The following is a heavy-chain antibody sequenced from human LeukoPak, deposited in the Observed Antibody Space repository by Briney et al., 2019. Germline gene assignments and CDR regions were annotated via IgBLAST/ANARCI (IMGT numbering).Heavy chain of an antibody. Sequence: ASVKVSCKASGGTFSNYAISWVRQAPGQGLEWMGWMNPNSGNTGYAQKFQGRVTMTRNTSISTAYMELSSLRSEDTAVYYCARGREYYDSSGYYILYYYYMDVWGKGTTVTISS. J-gene: IGHJ6*03. V-gene: IGHV1-8*02. CDR1: GGTFSNYA. CDR3: ARGREYYDSSGYYILYYYYMDV. D-gene: IGHD3-22*01. CDR2: MNPNSGNT.